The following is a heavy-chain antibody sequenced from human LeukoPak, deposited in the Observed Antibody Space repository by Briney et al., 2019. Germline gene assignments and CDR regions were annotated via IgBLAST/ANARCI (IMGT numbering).Heavy chain of an antibody. CDR3: ARTDGKQLPPRF. CDR1: GGTFSSYA. J-gene: IGHJ4*01. V-gene: IGHV1-69*13. CDR2: IIPIFGTA. Sequence: ASVKVSCKASGGTFSSYAISWVRQAPGQGLEWMGGIIPIFGTANYAQKFQGRVTITADESTSTAYMELSSLRSEDTAVYYCARTDGKQLPPRFWGQGTLVTVSS. D-gene: IGHD5-18*01.